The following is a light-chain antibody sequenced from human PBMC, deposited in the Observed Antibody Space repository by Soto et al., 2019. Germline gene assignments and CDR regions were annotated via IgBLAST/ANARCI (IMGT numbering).Light chain of an antibody. CDR1: SSDVGSYNL. CDR2: EGS. J-gene: IGLJ3*02. Sequence: QSALTQPASVSGSPGQSITISCTGTSSDVGSYNLVSWYQQHPGKAPKLMIYEGSKRPSGVSNRCSGSKSGNTASLTISGLQAEDGADYYCCSYAGSSTLVFGGGTKLTVL. V-gene: IGLV2-23*01. CDR3: CSYAGSSTLV.